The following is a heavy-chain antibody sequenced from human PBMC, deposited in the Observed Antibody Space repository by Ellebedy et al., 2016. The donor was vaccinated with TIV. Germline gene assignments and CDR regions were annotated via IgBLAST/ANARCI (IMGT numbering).Heavy chain of an antibody. J-gene: IGHJ6*02. CDR3: ASGQFDDMAV. D-gene: IGHD3-10*01. CDR2: IFYSGTP. V-gene: IGHV4-39*01. CDR1: GGSITRSTYY. Sequence: SETLSLTXSVSGGSITRSTYYWGWIRQPPGKGLEWIGSIFYSGTPYYNPSLKSRVTISVDTSKTQFSLKVSSVTAADTAVYYCASGQFDDMAVWGQGTTVTVSS.